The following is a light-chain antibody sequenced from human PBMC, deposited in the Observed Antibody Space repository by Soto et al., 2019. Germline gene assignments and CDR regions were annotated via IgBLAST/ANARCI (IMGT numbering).Light chain of an antibody. J-gene: IGKJ1*01. CDR3: QQYMSSVT. CDR1: QSVDSTF. CDR2: GAS. Sequence: EIVLTQSPGSLSLSPGERATLSCRASQSVDSTFLAWYQKKPGHAPRLLIYGASKRATGVPDRFSGSGSGTDFTLTISRLEPEDFAVYYCQQYMSSVTFGQGTNVEI. V-gene: IGKV3-20*01.